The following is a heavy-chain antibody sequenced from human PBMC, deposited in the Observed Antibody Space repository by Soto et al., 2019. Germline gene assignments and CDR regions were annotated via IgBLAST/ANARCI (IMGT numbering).Heavy chain of an antibody. CDR3: ASSTVRSNWYFDY. D-gene: IGHD2-8*01. J-gene: IGHJ4*02. Sequence: SETLSLTCTVSGGSISSGGYYWSWIRQHPGKGLEWIGYIYYSGSTYYNPSLKSRVTISVDTSKNQFSLKLSSVTAADTAVYYCASSTVRSNWYFDYWGQGTLVTVSS. CDR2: IYYSGST. CDR1: GGSISSGGYY. V-gene: IGHV4-31*03.